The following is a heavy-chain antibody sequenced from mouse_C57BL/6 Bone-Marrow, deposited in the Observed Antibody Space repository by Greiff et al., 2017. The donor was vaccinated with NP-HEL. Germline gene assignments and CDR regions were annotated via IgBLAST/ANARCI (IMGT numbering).Heavy chain of an antibody. Sequence: EVKVVESGGDLVKPGGSLKLSCAASGFTFSSYGMSWVRQTPDKRLEWVATISSGGGYTYYPDSVKGRFTISRDNAKNTLYLQMSSLKSEDTAMYYCASPYDYDVAWFAFGGQGTRVTVSA. CDR2: ISSGGGYT. D-gene: IGHD2-4*01. CDR3: ASPYDYDVAWFAF. J-gene: IGHJ3*01. V-gene: IGHV5-6*01. CDR1: GFTFSSYG.